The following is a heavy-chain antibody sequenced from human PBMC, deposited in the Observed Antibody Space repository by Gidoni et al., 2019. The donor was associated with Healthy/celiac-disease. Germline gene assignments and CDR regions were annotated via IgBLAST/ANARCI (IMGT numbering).Heavy chain of an antibody. V-gene: IGHV4-34*01. D-gene: IGHD3-10*01. Sequence: QVQLQQWGAGLLKPSETLSLTCAVYGGSFSGYYWSWIRQPPGKGLEWIGEINHSGSTNYNPSLKSRVTISVDTSKNQFSLKLSSVTAADTAVYYCARVKASRPKTWARGFHCMDVWGQGTTVTVSS. CDR3: ARVKASRPKTWARGFHCMDV. CDR2: INHSGST. J-gene: IGHJ6*02. CDR1: GGSFSGYY.